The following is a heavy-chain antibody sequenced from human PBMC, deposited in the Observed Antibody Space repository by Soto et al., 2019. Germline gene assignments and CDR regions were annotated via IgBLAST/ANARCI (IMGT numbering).Heavy chain of an antibody. D-gene: IGHD2-2*01. V-gene: IGHV1-18*01. J-gene: IGHJ5*02. Sequence: ASVKVSCKASGYTFTSYCISWVRQAPGQGLEWMGWISAYNGNTNYAQKLQGRVTMTTDTSTSTAYMELRSLRSDDTAVYYCARGYCSSTSCYFSRFDPWGQGTLVTVSS. CDR2: ISAYNGNT. CDR3: ARGYCSSTSCYFSRFDP. CDR1: GYTFTSYC.